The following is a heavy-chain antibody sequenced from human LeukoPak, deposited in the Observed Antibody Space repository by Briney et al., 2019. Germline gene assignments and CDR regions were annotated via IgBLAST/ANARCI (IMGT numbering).Heavy chain of an antibody. CDR1: GFTFSSYW. J-gene: IGHJ4*02. CDR3: AKDEFPIVVVPAAIDY. D-gene: IGHD2-2*01. CDR2: INSDGSST. Sequence: GGSLRLSCAASGFTFSSYWMHWVRQAPGKGLVWVSRINSDGSSTSYADSVKGRFTISRDNSKNTLYLQMNSLRAEDTAVYYCAKDEFPIVVVPAAIDYWGQGTLVTVSS. V-gene: IGHV3-74*01.